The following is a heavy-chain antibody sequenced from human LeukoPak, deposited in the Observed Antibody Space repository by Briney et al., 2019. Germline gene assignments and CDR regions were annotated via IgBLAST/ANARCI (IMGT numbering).Heavy chain of an antibody. V-gene: IGHV4-59*01. CDR1: GGSISSYY. CDR3: ARSPVIAARFDY. CDR2: IYYSGST. J-gene: IGHJ4*02. Sequence: PLETLSLTCTVSGGSISSYYWSWIRQPPGKGLEWIGYIYYSGSTNYNPSLKSRVTISVDTSKNQFSLKLSSVTAADTAVYYCARSPVIAARFDYWGQGTLVTVSS. D-gene: IGHD6-6*01.